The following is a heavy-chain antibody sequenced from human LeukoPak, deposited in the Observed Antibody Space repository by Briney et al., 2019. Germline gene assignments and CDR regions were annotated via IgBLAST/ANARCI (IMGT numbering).Heavy chain of an antibody. J-gene: IGHJ4*02. D-gene: IGHD3-22*01. CDR3: ERASGYYYDSSGFDY. CDR2: IYYSGST. Sequence: SETLSLTCTVSGRSISSYYWSWIRQPPGKGLEWIGYIYYSGSTNYNPSLKSRVTISVDTSKNQFSLKLSSVTAADTAVYYCERASGYYYDSSGFDYWGQGTLVTVSS. CDR1: GRSISSYY. V-gene: IGHV4-59*01.